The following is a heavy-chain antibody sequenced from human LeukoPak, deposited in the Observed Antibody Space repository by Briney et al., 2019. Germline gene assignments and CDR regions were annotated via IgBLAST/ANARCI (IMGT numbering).Heavy chain of an antibody. Sequence: SETLSLTCTVSGGSISSYYWSWIRQHPGKGPEWIGYIYYSGSTYYNPSLKSRVTISVDTSKNQFSLKLSSVTAADTAVYYCARDRRIGEHDYWGQGTLVTVSS. CDR3: ARDRRIGEHDY. D-gene: IGHD1/OR15-1a*01. CDR2: IYYSGST. CDR1: GGSISSYY. V-gene: IGHV4-59*06. J-gene: IGHJ4*02.